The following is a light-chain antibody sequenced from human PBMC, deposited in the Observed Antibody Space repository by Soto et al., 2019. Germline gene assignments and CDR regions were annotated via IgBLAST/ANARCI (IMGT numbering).Light chain of an antibody. J-gene: IGLJ1*01. CDR2: GNS. Sequence: QSVLTQPPSLSATPGQRVTISCSGTSSNIGAGYDVHWYHQLPGTAPKLLISGNSDRPSGVPDRFSGSKSGTSASLAITGLQAEDEADYYCQSYDRSLSGYVFGTGTKV. CDR3: QSYDRSLSGYV. V-gene: IGLV1-40*01. CDR1: SSNIGAGYD.